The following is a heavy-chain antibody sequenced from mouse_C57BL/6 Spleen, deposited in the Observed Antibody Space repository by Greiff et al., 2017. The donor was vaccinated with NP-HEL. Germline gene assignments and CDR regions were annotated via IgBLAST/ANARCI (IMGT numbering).Heavy chain of an antibody. J-gene: IGHJ3*01. CDR3: ARGGGFAY. V-gene: IGHV1-42*01. CDR2: INPSTGGT. CDR1: GYSFTGYY. Sequence: DVQLVESGPELVKPGASVKISCKASGYSFTGYYMNWVKQSPEKSLEWIGEINPSTGGTTYNQKFKAKATLTADKSSSTAYMQLKSLTSEDSAVYYCARGGGFAYWGQGTLVTVSA.